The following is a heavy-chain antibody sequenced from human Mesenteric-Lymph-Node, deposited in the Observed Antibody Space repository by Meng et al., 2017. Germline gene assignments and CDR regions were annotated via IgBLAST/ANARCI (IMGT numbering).Heavy chain of an antibody. CDR2: IKNDGSEQ. CDR1: GFTFSSYW. Sequence: SCAASGFTFSSYWMSWVRQAPGKGREWVANIKNDGSEQCNVDSVKGRCTISRDNAKSLLYLQLDSMRAEDTAVYYCARDAMINCGREDHAFDFWGQGTQVTVSS. D-gene: IGHD1-26*01. CDR3: ARDAMINCGREDHAFDF. J-gene: IGHJ3*01. V-gene: IGHV3-7*01.